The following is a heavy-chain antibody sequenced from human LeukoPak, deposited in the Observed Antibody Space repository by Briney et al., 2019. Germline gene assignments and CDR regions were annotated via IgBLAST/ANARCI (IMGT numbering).Heavy chain of an antibody. J-gene: IGHJ5*02. CDR3: ARGALYDFWSGYQGFDP. Sequence: ASVKVSCKASGYTFTSYDIDWVRQATGQGLEWMGWMNPNSGNTGYAQKFQGRVTITRNTSISTAYMELSSLRSEDTAVYYCARGALYDFWSGYQGFDPWGQGTLVTVSS. D-gene: IGHD3-3*01. CDR1: GYTFTSYD. V-gene: IGHV1-8*03. CDR2: MNPNSGNT.